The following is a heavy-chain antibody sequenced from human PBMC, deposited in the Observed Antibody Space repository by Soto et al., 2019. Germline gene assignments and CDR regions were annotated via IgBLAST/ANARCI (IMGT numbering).Heavy chain of an antibody. D-gene: IGHD4-17*01. V-gene: IGHV4-30-2*06. Sequence: QLQLQESGPGLVNRSQTLSLTCAVSGDSISSGGYAWTWIRQSPGKGREWIGYIYLTGVTYYNPFLNSRATISVNRSKSQFSLRLTSVTAADTAVYYCVRGHYGGHARDVWGQGTTVTVSS. CDR1: GDSISSGGYA. CDR2: IYLTGVT. CDR3: VRGHYGGHARDV. J-gene: IGHJ6*02.